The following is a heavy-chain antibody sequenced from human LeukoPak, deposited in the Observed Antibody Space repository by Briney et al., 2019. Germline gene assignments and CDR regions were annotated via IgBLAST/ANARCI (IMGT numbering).Heavy chain of an antibody. CDR2: IYSGGST. J-gene: IGHJ4*02. Sequence: PGGALRLSCAASWFILNYSYMSRVRPAPGEGPGWGSVIYSGGSTYYADSVKGRFTISRDNSKNTLYLQMNSLRAEDTAVYYCARYHYDSSGYPYYFDYWGQGTLVTVSS. CDR1: WFILNYSY. D-gene: IGHD3-22*01. V-gene: IGHV3-53*01. CDR3: ARYHYDSSGYPYYFDY.